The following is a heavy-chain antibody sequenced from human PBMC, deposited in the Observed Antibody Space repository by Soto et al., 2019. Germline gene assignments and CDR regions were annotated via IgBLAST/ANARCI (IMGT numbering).Heavy chain of an antibody. CDR2: IIPIFGTA. D-gene: IGHD3-10*01. J-gene: IGHJ4*02. CDR3: ARGKEKLLWIFDY. CDR1: GGTFSSYA. V-gene: IGHV1-69*13. Sequence: GASVKVSCKASGGTFSSYAISWVRQAPGQGLEWMGGIIPIFGTANYAQKFQGRVTITADESTSTAYMELSSLRSEDTAVYYCARGKEKLLWIFDYWGQGTLVTVSS.